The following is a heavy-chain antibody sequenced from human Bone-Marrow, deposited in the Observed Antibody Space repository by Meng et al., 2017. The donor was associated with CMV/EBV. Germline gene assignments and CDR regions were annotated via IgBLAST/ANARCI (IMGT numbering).Heavy chain of an antibody. CDR3: ARADGSEYSSSSGLGGIDY. J-gene: IGHJ4*02. CDR1: GFTFSSYW. V-gene: IGHV3-7*01. Sequence: GGSLRLSCAASGFTFSSYWMSWVRQAPGKGLEWVANIKQDVSEKYYVDSVRGRFTVSRDNAKKSLYLQMNSLRAEDTAVYYCARADGSEYSSSSGLGGIDYWGQGTLVTVSS. CDR2: IKQDVSEK. D-gene: IGHD6-6*01.